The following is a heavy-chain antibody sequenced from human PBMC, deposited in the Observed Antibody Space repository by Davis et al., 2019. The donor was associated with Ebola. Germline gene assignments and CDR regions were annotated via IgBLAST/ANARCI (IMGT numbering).Heavy chain of an antibody. CDR2: INSDGSST. CDR1: GFTFRSYV. CDR3: ARGHDHDSSG. V-gene: IGHV3-74*01. J-gene: IGHJ4*02. Sequence: GESLKISCAASGFTFRSYVMHWVRQAPGKGLVWVSRINSDGSSTSYADSVKGRFTISRDNAKNTLYLQMNSLRAEDTAVYYCARGHDHDSSGWGQGTLVTVSS. D-gene: IGHD3-22*01.